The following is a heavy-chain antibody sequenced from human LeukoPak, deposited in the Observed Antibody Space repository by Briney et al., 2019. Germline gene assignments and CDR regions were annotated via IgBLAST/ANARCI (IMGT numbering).Heavy chain of an antibody. D-gene: IGHD6-13*01. CDR3: ARAGTGKFLWYLVDS. CDR2: IRPDGSEK. J-gene: IGHJ4*02. V-gene: IGHV3-7*01. CDR1: GFTFSGYW. Sequence: GGSLRLSCAASGFTFSGYWMSWVRQAPGKGLEWVANIRPDGSEKYYVDSVKGRFTISRDNVKNSLYLQMNSLRAEDTAVYYCARAGTGKFLWYLVDSWGQGTLVTVSS.